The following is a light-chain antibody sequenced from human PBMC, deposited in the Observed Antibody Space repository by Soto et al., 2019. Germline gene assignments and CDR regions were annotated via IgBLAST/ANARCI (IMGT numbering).Light chain of an antibody. J-gene: IGKJ3*01. CDR2: WAS. CDR1: QSVFYNSNSQSY. Sequence: IVMTQSPASLAASLGERLTLNCMSSQSVFYNSNSQSYLAWYKQRPRQPPKLLIYWASTREAGVPDRFSGSGAATNFNLTIRSLQTEDVAVYYCQQYHSTPFTFGPGTRVDGK. V-gene: IGKV4-1*01. CDR3: QQYHSTPFT.